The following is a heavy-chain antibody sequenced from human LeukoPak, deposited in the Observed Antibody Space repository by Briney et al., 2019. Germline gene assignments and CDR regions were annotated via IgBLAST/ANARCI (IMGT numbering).Heavy chain of an antibody. CDR2: IYNSGTT. D-gene: IGHD2-15*01. CDR3: ARGLGISGRFDY. J-gene: IGHJ4*02. Sequence: SETLSLTCTVSGDSVTSTTYYGTWIRRHRGQGLEWIGCIYNSGTTYYNPSLKSRVAISVDSSKNQFSLTLNSVTGADTAVYYCARGLGISGRFDYWGQGTLVTVSS. V-gene: IGHV4-31*03. CDR1: GDSVTSTTYY.